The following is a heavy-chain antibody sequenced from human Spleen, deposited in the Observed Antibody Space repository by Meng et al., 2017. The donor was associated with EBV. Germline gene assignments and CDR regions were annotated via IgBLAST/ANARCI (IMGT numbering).Heavy chain of an antibody. CDR2: IYWDDDK. CDR3: ALAYYFDSGSDYNVWFDP. Sequence: QITLKESCPTLVKPTQTLTLTCTFSGFSITTSGVGVGWIRQPPEKAPEWLALIYWDDDKRYRPSLKSRLTISKDTSKNQVVLTMTNMDPVDTGTYYCALAYYFDSGSDYNVWFDPWGQGTLVTVSS. CDR1: GFSITTSGVG. V-gene: IGHV2-5*02. J-gene: IGHJ5*02. D-gene: IGHD3-10*01.